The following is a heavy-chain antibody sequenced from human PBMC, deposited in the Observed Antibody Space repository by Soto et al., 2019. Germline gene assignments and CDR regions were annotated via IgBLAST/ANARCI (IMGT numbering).Heavy chain of an antibody. V-gene: IGHV1-18*01. CDR1: GYTFTSYG. J-gene: IGHJ3*02. D-gene: IGHD3-22*01. CDR3: ARAWYYYDSSGYPDAFDI. CDR2: ISAYNGNT. Sequence: GASVKVSCKASGYTFTSYGISWVRQAPGQGLEWMGWISAYNGNTNYAQKLQGRVTMTTDTSTSTAYVELRSLRSDDTAVYYCARAWYYYDSSGYPDAFDIWGQGTMVTVSS.